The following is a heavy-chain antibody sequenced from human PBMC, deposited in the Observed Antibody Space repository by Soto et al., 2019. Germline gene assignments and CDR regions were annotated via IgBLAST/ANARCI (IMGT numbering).Heavy chain of an antibody. Sequence: HRIPSKVSGGNCTSYWVGCVLKMPGKGLEWMGIIYPGDSDTRYSPSFQGQVTISADKSISTAYLQWSSLKASDTAMYYCSRVVSPVVMPPYYYYYGMDVWGQATTVTVYS. J-gene: IGHJ6*02. CDR1: GGNCTSYW. V-gene: IGHV5-51*01. D-gene: IGHD3-22*01. CDR3: SRVVSPVVMPPYYYYYGMDV. CDR2: IYPGDSDT.